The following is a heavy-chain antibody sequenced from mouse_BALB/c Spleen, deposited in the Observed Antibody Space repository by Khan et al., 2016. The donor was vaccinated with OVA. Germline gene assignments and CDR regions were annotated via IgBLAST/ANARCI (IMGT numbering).Heavy chain of an antibody. J-gene: IGHJ4*01. CDR2: ISYSGST. D-gene: IGHD4-1*01. Sequence: EVQLLESGPGLVKPSQSLSLTCTVTGYSITSDYAWNWIRQFPGNKLEWMGYISYSGSTTYNPSLKSRISITRDTSKNQFFLQLNSVTTEDTATYYCASELGRYYAMDYWGQGTSVTVSS. CDR3: ASELGRYYAMDY. V-gene: IGHV3-2*02. CDR1: GYSITSDYA.